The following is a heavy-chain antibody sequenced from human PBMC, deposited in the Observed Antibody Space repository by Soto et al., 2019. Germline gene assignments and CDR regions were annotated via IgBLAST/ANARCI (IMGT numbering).Heavy chain of an antibody. D-gene: IGHD6-13*01. CDR3: AGGCSGSWYVPFDY. CDR1: GFTFSSYG. V-gene: IGHV3-33*01. Sequence: QVQLVESGGGVVQPGRSLRLSCAASGFTFSSYGMHWVRQAPGKGLEWVAVIWYDGSNKYYADSVKGRFTIYRDNSKNTLYLQMTSLNAEDTAVYYCAGGCSGSWYVPFDYWGEGALVHVSS. CDR2: IWYDGSNK. J-gene: IGHJ4*02.